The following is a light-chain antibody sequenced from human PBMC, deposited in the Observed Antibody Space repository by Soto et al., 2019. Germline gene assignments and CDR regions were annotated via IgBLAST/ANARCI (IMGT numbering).Light chain of an antibody. CDR2: DAS. CDR3: QQRSNWLGFT. V-gene: IGKV3-11*01. J-gene: IGKJ3*01. CDR1: QSVSTY. Sequence: EGVLTQSPATLSLSPGERATLSCRASQSVSTYLAWYQQKPGQPPRLLIYDASNRATGIPARFSGSGSGTDFTLIISSLEPEDFAVYYCQQRSNWLGFTFGPGTKVDI.